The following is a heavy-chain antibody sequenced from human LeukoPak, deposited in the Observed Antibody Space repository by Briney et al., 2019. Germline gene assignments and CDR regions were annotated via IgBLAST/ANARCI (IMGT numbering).Heavy chain of an antibody. CDR3: ARSYSGSYYDFDY. V-gene: IGHV3-74*01. Sequence: PGGSLRLSCAASGFTFSSYWMHWVRQAPWKGLVWVSHINSDGSSTNYADSVKGRFTISRDNARDTLYLQMNSLRAEDTAVYYCARSYSGSYYDFDYWGQGTLATVSS. D-gene: IGHD1-26*01. CDR2: INSDGSST. J-gene: IGHJ4*02. CDR1: GFTFSSYW.